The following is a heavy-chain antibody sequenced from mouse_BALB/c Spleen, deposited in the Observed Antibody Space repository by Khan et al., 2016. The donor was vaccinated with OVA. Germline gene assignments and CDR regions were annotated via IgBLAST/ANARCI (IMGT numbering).Heavy chain of an antibody. V-gene: IGHV1-4*01. CDR3: VRDGAYHRNDGWFAY. D-gene: IGHD2-14*01. CDR1: GYTFTSYT. J-gene: IGHJ3*01. Sequence: VQLQESGAELARPGASVKMSCKASGYTFTSYTIHWIKLRPGQGLEWIGYINPSNGYSNYTQKLKEKVTMTADKASTTAYMQLSSLTSDEPAVDNCVRDGAYHRNDGWFAYWGLGTLVTVSA. CDR2: INPSNGYS.